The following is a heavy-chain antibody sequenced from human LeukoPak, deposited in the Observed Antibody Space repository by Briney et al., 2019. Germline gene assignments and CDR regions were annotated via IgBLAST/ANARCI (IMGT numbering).Heavy chain of an antibody. V-gene: IGHV1-8*01. CDR2: MNPNSGNT. CDR1: GYTFTSYD. D-gene: IGHD3-3*01. CDR3: ARGLITYYDFWSGYYDWLDP. Sequence: ASVKVSCKASGYTFTSYDINWVRQATGQGLEWMGWMNPNSGNTGYAQKFQGRVTMTRNTSISTAYMELSSLRSEDTAVYYCARGLITYYDFWSGYYDWLDPWSQGILVTVSS. J-gene: IGHJ5*02.